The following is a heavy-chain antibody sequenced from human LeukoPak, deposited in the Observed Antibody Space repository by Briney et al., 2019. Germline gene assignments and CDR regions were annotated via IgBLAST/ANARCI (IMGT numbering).Heavy chain of an antibody. Sequence: SETLSLTCAVYGGSFSGYYWSWIRQPPGKGLEWIGEINHSGSTNYNPSLKSRVTISVDTSKNQFSLKLSSVTAADTAVNYCARGGSRPYYFDYWGQGTLVTVSS. D-gene: IGHD2-15*01. J-gene: IGHJ4*02. CDR3: ARGGSRPYYFDY. CDR2: INHSGST. CDR1: GGSFSGYY. V-gene: IGHV4-34*01.